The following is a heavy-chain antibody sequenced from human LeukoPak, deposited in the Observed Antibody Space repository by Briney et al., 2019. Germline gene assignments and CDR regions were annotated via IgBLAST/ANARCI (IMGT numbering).Heavy chain of an antibody. J-gene: IGHJ4*02. D-gene: IGHD4-17*01. CDR2: ISSSGSTI. CDR1: GFTFSDAW. CDR3: AKVDYGDKAPLDY. V-gene: IGHV3-11*01. Sequence: GGSLRLSCAASGFTFSDAWMTWVRQAPGKGLEWVSYISSSGSTIYYAVSVKGRFTISRDNSKNTVYLQMNSLRAEDTAVYYCAKVDYGDKAPLDYWGQGTLVTVSS.